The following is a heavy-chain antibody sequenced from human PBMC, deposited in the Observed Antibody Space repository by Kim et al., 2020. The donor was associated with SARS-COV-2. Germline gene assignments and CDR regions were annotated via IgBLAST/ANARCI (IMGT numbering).Heavy chain of an antibody. J-gene: IGHJ4*02. D-gene: IGHD3-9*01. V-gene: IGHV1-46*02. CDR3: ARGSPVYYDILTGYYRDY. CDR2: INPSGGST. Sequence: ASVKVSCKASGYTFNSYYMHWVRQAPGQGLEWMGIINPSGGSTSYAQKFQGRVTMTRDTSTNTVYMELSSLRSEDTAVYYCARGSPVYYDILTGYYRDYWGQGTLVTVSS. CDR1: GYTFNSYY.